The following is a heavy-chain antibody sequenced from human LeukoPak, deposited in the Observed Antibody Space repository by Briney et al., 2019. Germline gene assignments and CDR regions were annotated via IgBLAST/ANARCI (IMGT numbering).Heavy chain of an antibody. V-gene: IGHV1-69*13. Sequence: GASVKASCKASGGTFSSYAISWVRQAPGQGLEWMGGIIPIFGTANYAQKFQGRVTITADESTSTAYMELSSLRSEDTAVYYCASERAGGSLYYYYGMDVWGKGTTVTVSS. CDR1: GGTFSSYA. J-gene: IGHJ6*04. D-gene: IGHD2-15*01. CDR3: ASERAGGSLYYYYGMDV. CDR2: IIPIFGTA.